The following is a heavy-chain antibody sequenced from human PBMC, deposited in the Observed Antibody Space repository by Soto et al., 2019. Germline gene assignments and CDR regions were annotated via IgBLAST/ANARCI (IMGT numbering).Heavy chain of an antibody. Sequence: EVQLVESGGGLVQPGGSLRVSCAASGLSFSNHEMAWVRQAPGKGLEWVSYIGSSGNIIQYADSVKGRFTISRDNAKNSLYLQMNSLRAEDTAVYYCAGGIMYSGSYQDWGQGTLVTVSS. CDR2: IGSSGNII. V-gene: IGHV3-48*03. D-gene: IGHD1-26*01. CDR1: GLSFSNHE. J-gene: IGHJ4*02. CDR3: AGGIMYSGSYQD.